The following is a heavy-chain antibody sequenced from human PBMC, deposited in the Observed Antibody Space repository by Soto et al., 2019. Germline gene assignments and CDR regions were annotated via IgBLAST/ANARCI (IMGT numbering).Heavy chain of an antibody. Sequence: GGSLRLSCAASGFTFSTYAMSWVRQAPGKGLEWVTTIDNSGGITYYADSVKGRFTISRDNSKNTLYLQMNSLRAEDTAVYYCAKGGYNYGFLFDCWGQGTLVTVSS. J-gene: IGHJ4*02. CDR3: AKGGYNYGFLFDC. D-gene: IGHD5-18*01. CDR1: GFTFSTYA. V-gene: IGHV3-23*05. CDR2: IDNSGGIT.